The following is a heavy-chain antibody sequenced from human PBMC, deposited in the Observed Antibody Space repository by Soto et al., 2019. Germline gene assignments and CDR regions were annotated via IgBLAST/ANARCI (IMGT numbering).Heavy chain of an antibody. V-gene: IGHV4-31*03. CDR3: ARDGSKKGYSYGFLGAGAFDI. Sequence: SETLSLTCTVSGGSTSSGGYYWSWIRQHPGKGLEWIGYIYYSGSTYYNPSLKSRVTISVDTSKNQFSLKLSSVTAADTAVYYCARDGSKKGYSYGFLGAGAFDIWGQGTMVTVSS. CDR2: IYYSGST. CDR1: GGSTSSGGYY. J-gene: IGHJ3*02. D-gene: IGHD5-18*01.